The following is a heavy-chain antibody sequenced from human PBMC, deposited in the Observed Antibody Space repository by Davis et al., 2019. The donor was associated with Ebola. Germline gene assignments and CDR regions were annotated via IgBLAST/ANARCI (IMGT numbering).Heavy chain of an antibody. CDR1: GFTLSDYY. Sequence: PGGSLRLSCAASGFTLSDYYMSWIRQAPGKGLEWVSYISSGSSTIYYADSVKGRFTVSRDNAKNSLYLQMNSLRAEDTAVYYCAGEESGHDHDTFDIWGQGTMVTVSS. CDR2: ISSGSSTI. J-gene: IGHJ3*02. CDR3: AGEESGHDHDTFDI. V-gene: IGHV3-11*04. D-gene: IGHD5-12*01.